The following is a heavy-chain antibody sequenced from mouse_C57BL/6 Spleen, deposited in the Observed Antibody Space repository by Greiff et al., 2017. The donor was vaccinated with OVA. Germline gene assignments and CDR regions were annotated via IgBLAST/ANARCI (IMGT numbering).Heavy chain of an antibody. Sequence: QVQLKESGAELVKPGASVKISCKASGYAFSSYWMNWVKQRPGKGLEWIGQIYPGDGDTNYNGKFKGKATLTADKSSSTAYMQLSSLTSEDSAVYFCARGLDGYSDYAMDYWGQGTSVTVSS. V-gene: IGHV1-80*01. J-gene: IGHJ4*01. CDR2: IYPGDGDT. CDR3: ARGLDGYSDYAMDY. CDR1: GYAFSSYW. D-gene: IGHD2-3*01.